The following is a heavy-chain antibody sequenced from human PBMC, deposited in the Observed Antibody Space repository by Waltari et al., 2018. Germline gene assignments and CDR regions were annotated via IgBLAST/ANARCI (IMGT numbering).Heavy chain of an antibody. Sequence: EVQVVESGGGLAQPGGSLRLSSAGSGFTFNTYWMHWVRQAPGKGLVWVSHISSDGNIANYADSVKGRFTISRDNAKNTLFLQMNSLRVEDTAVYYCTTSHNYTTFDIWGQGTVVTVSS. CDR2: ISSDGNIA. CDR3: TTSHNYTTFDI. D-gene: IGHD3-3*01. V-gene: IGHV3-74*01. CDR1: GFTFNTYW. J-gene: IGHJ3*02.